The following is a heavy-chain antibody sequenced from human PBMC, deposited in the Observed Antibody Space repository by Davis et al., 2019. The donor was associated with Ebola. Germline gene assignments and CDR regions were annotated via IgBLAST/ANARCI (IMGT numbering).Heavy chain of an antibody. CDR2: ISAGAVNT. D-gene: IGHD3-16*01. CDR3: AKVPYTTIIRVYFDY. Sequence: GESLKISCAASGFTFDNYAMSWVRQAPGKGLEWVSSISAGAVNTYYADSVQGRFTISRDNSKNTLSLQMNSLRAEDTAVYYCAKVPYTTIIRVYFDYWGQGTLVTVSS. J-gene: IGHJ4*02. V-gene: IGHV3-23*01. CDR1: GFTFDNYA.